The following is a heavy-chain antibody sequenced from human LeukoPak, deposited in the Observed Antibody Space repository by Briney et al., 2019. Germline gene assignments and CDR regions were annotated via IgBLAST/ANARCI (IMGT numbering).Heavy chain of an antibody. CDR1: GFTFSSDA. V-gene: IGHV3-30-3*01. Sequence: GGSLRPSCAASGFTFSSDAMHWVRQAPGKGLEWVAVISYDGSNKYYADSVKGRFTISRDNSKNTLYLQMNSLRAEDTAVYYCARDPSPSDYVWGSYRLYWGQGTLVTVSS. J-gene: IGHJ4*02. CDR3: ARDPSPSDYVWGSYRLY. D-gene: IGHD3-16*02. CDR2: ISYDGSNK.